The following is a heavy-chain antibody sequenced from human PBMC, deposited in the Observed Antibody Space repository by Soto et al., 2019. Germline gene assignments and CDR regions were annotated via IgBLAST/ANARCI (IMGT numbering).Heavy chain of an antibody. J-gene: IGHJ4*02. V-gene: IGHV3-23*01. D-gene: IGHD6-13*01. CDR1: GFTFDDYT. CDR2: ISGSGGST. CDR3: AKCIAAAGPFDY. Sequence: GGSLRLSCAASGFTFDDYTMHWVRQAPGKGLEWVSAISGSGGSTYYADSVKGRFTISRDNSKNTLYLQMNSLRAEDTAVYYCAKCIAAAGPFDYWGQGTLVTVSS.